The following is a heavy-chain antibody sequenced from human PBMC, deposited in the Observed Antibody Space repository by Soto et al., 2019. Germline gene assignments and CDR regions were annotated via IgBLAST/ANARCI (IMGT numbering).Heavy chain of an antibody. CDR2: IRSKANSYAT. J-gene: IGHJ4*02. CDR1: GFTFSGSA. V-gene: IGHV3-73*01. D-gene: IGHD2-15*01. CDR3: TRWVRFCSGGSCYSFNDY. Sequence: PGGSLRLSCAASGFTFSGSAMHWVRQASGKGLEWVGRIRSKANSYATAYAASVKGRFTISRDDSKNTAYLQMNSLKTEDTAVYYCTRWVRFCSGGSCYSFNDYWGQGT.